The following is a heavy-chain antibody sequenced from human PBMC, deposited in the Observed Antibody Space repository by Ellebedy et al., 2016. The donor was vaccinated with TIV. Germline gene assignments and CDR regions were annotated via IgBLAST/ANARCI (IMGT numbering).Heavy chain of an antibody. V-gene: IGHV3-48*04. CDR1: GFTFSSYS. CDR2: ISSSGSTI. J-gene: IGHJ4*02. D-gene: IGHD1-7*01. Sequence: GGSLRLSXAASGFTFSSYSMNWVRQAPGKGLEWVSYISSSGSTIYYADSVKGRFTISRDNAKNSLYLQMNSLRAEDTAVYYCARDRDWNYEVWGQGTLVTVSS. CDR3: ARDRDWNYEV.